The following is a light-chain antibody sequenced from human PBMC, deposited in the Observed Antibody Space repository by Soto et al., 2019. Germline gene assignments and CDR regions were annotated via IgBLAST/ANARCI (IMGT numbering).Light chain of an antibody. J-gene: IGLJ3*02. Sequence: QAVVTQEPSLTVSPGGTVTLTCASRTGAVTSGYYPNWFQQKPGQAPRALIYSTSNTHSWTPARFSGSLLGGKAALTLSGVQPEDEAEYYCLLYYGGARVFGGGTKLTVL. CDR3: LLYYGGARV. V-gene: IGLV7-43*01. CDR2: STS. CDR1: TGAVTSGYY.